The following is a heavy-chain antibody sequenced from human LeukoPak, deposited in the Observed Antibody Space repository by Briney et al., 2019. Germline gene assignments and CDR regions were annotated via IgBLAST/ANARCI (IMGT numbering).Heavy chain of an antibody. D-gene: IGHD6-13*01. CDR3: AKSSDIAAAGMEDY. J-gene: IGHJ4*02. V-gene: IGHV3-30*18. CDR1: GFTFSSYG. Sequence: GGSLRLSCAASGFTFSSYGMHWVRQAPGKGLEWVAVISYDGSNKYYADSVKGRFTISRDNSKNTLYLQTNSLRAEDTAVYYCAKSSDIAAAGMEDYWGQGTLVTVSS. CDR2: ISYDGSNK.